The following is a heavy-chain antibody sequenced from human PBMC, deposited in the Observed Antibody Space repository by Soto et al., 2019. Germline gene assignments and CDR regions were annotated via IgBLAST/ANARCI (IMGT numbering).Heavy chain of an antibody. Sequence: PGGSLRLSCAASGFTFSSYGIHWVRQAPGKGLEWVAFISNAGSNKYYEDSVKGRFTISRDNSKNTLYLQMNSLRAEDTAVYYCAKDRLANPPYYYVYYGMDVWGQGTTVTVSS. CDR3: AKDRLANPPYYYVYYGMDV. V-gene: IGHV3-30*18. CDR2: ISNAGSNK. CDR1: GFTFSSYG. D-gene: IGHD6-25*01. J-gene: IGHJ6*02.